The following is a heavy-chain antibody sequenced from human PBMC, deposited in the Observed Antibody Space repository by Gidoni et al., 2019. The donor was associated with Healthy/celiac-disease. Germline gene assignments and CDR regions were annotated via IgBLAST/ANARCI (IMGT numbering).Heavy chain of an antibody. CDR1: GFTFSSYE. Sequence: EVQLVESGGGLVQPGGSLRLSCAASGFTFSSYEMNWVRQAPGKGLEWVSYISSSGSTIYYADSVKGRFTISRDNAKNSLYLQMNSLRAEDTAVYYCAGTYYYDSSGYFWGQGTLVTVSS. J-gene: IGHJ4*02. CDR3: AGTYYYDSSGYF. CDR2: ISSSGSTI. V-gene: IGHV3-48*03. D-gene: IGHD3-22*01.